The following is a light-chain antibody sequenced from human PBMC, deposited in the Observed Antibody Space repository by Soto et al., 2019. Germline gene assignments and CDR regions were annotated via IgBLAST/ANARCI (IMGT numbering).Light chain of an antibody. CDR3: QHYNSYSEA. J-gene: IGKJ1*01. V-gene: IGKV1-5*03. CDR1: QTISSW. Sequence: QMSQSPSTLSGSVGDRVTITCRASQTISSWLAWYQQKPGKAPKLLIYKASTLKSGVPSRFSGSGSGTEFTLTISSLQPDDFATYYCQHYNSYSEAFGQGTNVDIK. CDR2: KAS.